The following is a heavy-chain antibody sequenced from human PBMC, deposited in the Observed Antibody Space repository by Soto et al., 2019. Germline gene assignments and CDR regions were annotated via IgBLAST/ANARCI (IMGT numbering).Heavy chain of an antibody. V-gene: IGHV1-69*13. CDR2: IIPIFGTA. CDR1: GGTFSSYA. D-gene: IGHD2-2*01. J-gene: IGHJ5*02. Sequence: SVKVSCKASGGTFSSYAISWVRQAPGQGLEWMGGIIPIFGTANYAQKFQGRVTITADESTSTAYMELSSLRSEDTAVYYCAVRYCSSTSCSLGGAYNWFDPWGQGTLVTVSS. CDR3: AVRYCSSTSCSLGGAYNWFDP.